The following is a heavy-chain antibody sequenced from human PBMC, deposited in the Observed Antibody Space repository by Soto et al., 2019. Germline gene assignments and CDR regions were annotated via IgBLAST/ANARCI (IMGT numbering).Heavy chain of an antibody. CDR3: AKARVRIVGANSFDY. J-gene: IGHJ4*02. D-gene: IGHD1-26*01. CDR1: GFTFSNYG. CDR2: ISDDGDKR. Sequence: GGSLRLSCVGSGFTFSNYGMHWVRQPPGKELEWVALISDDGDKRYYADSVRGRLIISRDNSKDTLYLQMNSLGPDDTAVYFCAKARVRIVGANSFDYWGQGTPVTVSS. V-gene: IGHV3-30*18.